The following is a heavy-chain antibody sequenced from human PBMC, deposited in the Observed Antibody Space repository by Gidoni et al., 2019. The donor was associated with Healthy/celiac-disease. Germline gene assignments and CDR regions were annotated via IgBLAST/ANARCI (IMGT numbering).Heavy chain of an antibody. CDR3: ARDRLSWEHSPLYYFDY. CDR1: GYTFTSYA. CDR2: INAGNGNT. D-gene: IGHD1-26*01. Sequence: QVQLVQSGAEVKKPVASVKVPCKASGYTFTSYAMHWVRQAPGQRLEWMGWINAGNGNTKYSQKFQGRVTITRDTSASTAYMELSSLRSEDTAVYYCARDRLSWEHSPLYYFDYWGQGTLVTVSS. V-gene: IGHV1-3*01. J-gene: IGHJ4*02.